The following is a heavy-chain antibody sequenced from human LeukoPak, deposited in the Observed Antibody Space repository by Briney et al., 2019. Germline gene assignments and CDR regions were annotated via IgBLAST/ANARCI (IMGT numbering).Heavy chain of an antibody. CDR1: GGSISSYY. V-gene: IGHV4-59*01. CDR2: IYYSGTT. Sequence: SETLSLTCTVSGGSISSYYWNWIRQPPGRGLEWVGCIYYSGTTNYDPSLKSRVTISVDTSKNQFSLELTSVTAADTAVYYCARANHYSDSGGYYYALDYWRQGTLVTVSS. D-gene: IGHD3-22*01. J-gene: IGHJ4*02. CDR3: ARANHYSDSGGYYYALDY.